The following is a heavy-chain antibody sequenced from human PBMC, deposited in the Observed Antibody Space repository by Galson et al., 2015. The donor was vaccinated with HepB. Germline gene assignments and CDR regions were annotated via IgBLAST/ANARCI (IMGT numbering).Heavy chain of an antibody. V-gene: IGHV3-23*01. CDR3: AKVAVAGTKGAFDL. CDR2: VSGSGGGT. Sequence: SLRLSCATPGFTFSSSAMTWVRQTPGKGLEWVSSVSGSGGGTYHADSVKGRFTISRDNSKNTVFLQMNSLRAEDTAMYYCAKVAVAGTKGAFDLWGQGTMVTVSS. J-gene: IGHJ3*01. CDR1: GFTFSSSA. D-gene: IGHD6-19*01.